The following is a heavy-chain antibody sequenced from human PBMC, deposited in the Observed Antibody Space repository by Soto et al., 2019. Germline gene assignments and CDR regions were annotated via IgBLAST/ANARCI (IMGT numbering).Heavy chain of an antibody. CDR2: INHSGST. D-gene: IGHD6-13*01. CDR1: GGSFSGYY. V-gene: IGHV4-34*01. CDR3: ARDSSSCDY. J-gene: IGHJ4*02. Sequence: SETLSLTCAVYGGSFSGYYWSWIRQPPGKGLEWIGEINHSGSTNYNPSLKSRVTISVDTSKNQFSLKLSSVTAADTAVYYCARDSSSCDYWRQRTLVTVSS.